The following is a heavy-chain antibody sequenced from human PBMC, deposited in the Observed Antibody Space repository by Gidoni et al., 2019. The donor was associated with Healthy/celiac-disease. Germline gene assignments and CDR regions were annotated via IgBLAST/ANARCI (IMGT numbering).Heavy chain of an antibody. CDR3: ARDPLRYFDWTLDY. V-gene: IGHV3-33*01. D-gene: IGHD3-9*01. CDR2: IWYDGSNK. Sequence: QVQLVESGGGVVQPGRSLRLPCAASGFTFSSYGLHWVRPAPGKGLEWVAVIWYDGSNKYYADSVKGRFTISRDNSKNTLYLQMNSLRAEDTAVYYCARDPLRYFDWTLDYWGQGTLVTVSS. CDR1: GFTFSSYG. J-gene: IGHJ4*02.